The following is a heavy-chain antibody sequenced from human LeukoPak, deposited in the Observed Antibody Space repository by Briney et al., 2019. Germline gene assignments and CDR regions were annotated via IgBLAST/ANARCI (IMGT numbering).Heavy chain of an antibody. V-gene: IGHV4-59*01. CDR2: IYYSGST. J-gene: IGHJ6*03. Sequence: ASETLSLTCTVSGGSISSYYWSWIRQPPGKGLEWIGYIYYSGSTNYNPSLKSRVIISVDTSKNQFSLKLSSVTAADTAVYYCARDSPYYYGSGSATYYMDVWGKGTTVTISS. CDR3: ARDSPYYYGSGSATYYMDV. D-gene: IGHD3-10*01. CDR1: GGSISSYY.